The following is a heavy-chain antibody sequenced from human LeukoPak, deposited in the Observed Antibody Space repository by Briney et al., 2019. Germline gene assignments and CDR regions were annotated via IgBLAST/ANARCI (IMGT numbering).Heavy chain of an antibody. J-gene: IGHJ4*02. CDR1: GGSISSSSYY. D-gene: IGHD1-26*01. Sequence: SETLSLTCTVSGGSISSSSYYWGWIRQPPGKGLEWIGSIYYSGSTHYNPSLKSRVTISVDTSKNQFSLKLSSVTAADTAVYYCARGEVRWEPSGIDYWGQGTLVTVSS. CDR2: IYYSGST. CDR3: ARGEVRWEPSGIDY. V-gene: IGHV4-39*01.